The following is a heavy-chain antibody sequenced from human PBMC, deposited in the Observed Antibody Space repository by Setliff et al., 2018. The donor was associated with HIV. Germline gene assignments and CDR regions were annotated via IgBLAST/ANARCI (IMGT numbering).Heavy chain of an antibody. D-gene: IGHD3-16*01. V-gene: IGHV3-7*03. J-gene: IGHJ5*02. CDR1: GFTFSNYW. Sequence: GGSLRLSCAASGFTFSNYWMDWVRQAPGKGLEWVATIKQDGSEIYYMDSVKGRFTISRDNARTSLFLEMRILRDEDTAVYLCANLWELGAWGQGTLVTVSS. CDR2: IKQDGSEI. CDR3: ANLWELGA.